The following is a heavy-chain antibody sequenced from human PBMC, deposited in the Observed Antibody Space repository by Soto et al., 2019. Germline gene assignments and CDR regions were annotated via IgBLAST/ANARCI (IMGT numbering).Heavy chain of an antibody. CDR3: VHHGGDPYYHDF. J-gene: IGHJ4*02. V-gene: IGHV4-4*02. CDR1: GCSLSSSSW. Sequence: SETLSLACPVSGCSLSSSSWWSWVRQPPGKALEWLGEIYYSGSTKYNPSLNSRVTISADQSKNDFSLRLSSVTTADTAVYYCVHHGGDPYYHDFWGQGMLVTVSS. CDR2: IYYSGST. D-gene: IGHD4-17*01.